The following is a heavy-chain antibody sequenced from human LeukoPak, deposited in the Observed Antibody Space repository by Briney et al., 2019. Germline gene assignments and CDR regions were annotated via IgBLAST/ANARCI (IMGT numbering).Heavy chain of an antibody. J-gene: IGHJ4*02. V-gene: IGHV3-30-3*01. CDR3: ARDPYRDAPDYFDY. CDR1: GFTFSRYA. CDR2: ISDDGTFT. D-gene: IGHD1-14*01. Sequence: GRSLRLSCAASGFTFSRYAMHWVRQAPGKGLEWVAVISDDGTFTLYGDSVRGRFTISRDGSKNTLYLQMNSLRPEDTAVYYCARDPYRDAPDYFDYWGQGTLVTVSS.